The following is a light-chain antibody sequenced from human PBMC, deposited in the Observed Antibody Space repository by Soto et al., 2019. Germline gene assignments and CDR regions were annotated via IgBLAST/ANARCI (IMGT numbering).Light chain of an antibody. Sequence: QSALTQPASVSGSPGQSSAISCTGTSRDVGGYNYVSWYQQHPGKAPRLMIYNVIDRPSGVSTRFSGSKSGNTASLTISGLHAENEADYYCSSYTNNNSWVFGGRTKVTVL. CDR1: SRDVGGYNY. V-gene: IGLV2-14*03. CDR3: SSYTNNNSWV. J-gene: IGLJ3*02. CDR2: NVI.